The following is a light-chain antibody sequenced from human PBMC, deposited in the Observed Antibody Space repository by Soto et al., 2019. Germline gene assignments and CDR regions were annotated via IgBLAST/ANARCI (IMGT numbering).Light chain of an antibody. Sequence: QSVLTQPASVSGSPGQSITISCTGTSSDVGSYNLVSWYQQHPGKAPKLMIYEGSKRPSGVSNRFSGSKSGNTASLTISGLQAEDEAYYYCCAYAGSSTPDGYVVGTGTKVTVL. V-gene: IGLV2-23*01. CDR3: CAYAGSSTPDGYV. CDR1: SSDVGSYNL. CDR2: EGS. J-gene: IGLJ1*01.